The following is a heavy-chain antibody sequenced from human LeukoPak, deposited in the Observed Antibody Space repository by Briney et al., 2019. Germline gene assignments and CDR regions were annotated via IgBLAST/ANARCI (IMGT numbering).Heavy chain of an antibody. Sequence: GGSLRLSCAASGFTVSSNYMSWVRQAPVKGLEWVSVIYSGGSTYYADSVKGRFTISRDNSKNTLYLQMNSLRAEDTAVYYCASVSAAAGFDYWGQGTLVTVSS. CDR2: IYSGGST. V-gene: IGHV3-53*01. CDR1: GFTVSSNY. D-gene: IGHD6-13*01. J-gene: IGHJ4*02. CDR3: ASVSAAAGFDY.